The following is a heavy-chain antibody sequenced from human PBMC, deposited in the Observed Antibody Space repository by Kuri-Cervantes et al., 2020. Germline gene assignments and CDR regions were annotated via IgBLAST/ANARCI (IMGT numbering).Heavy chain of an antibody. CDR3: ARATYCTNGVCYSLGGFYYGMDV. J-gene: IGHJ6*02. CDR2: INPNSGGT. D-gene: IGHD2-8*01. CDR1: GYTFTGYY. V-gene: IGHV1-2*02. Sequence: ASVKVSCKASGYTFTGYYMHWVRQAPGQGLEWMGWINPNSGGTNYAQKFQGRVTMTRDTSISTAYMELSRLRSEDTAVYYCARATYCTNGVCYSLGGFYYGMDVWGQGTTVTVSS.